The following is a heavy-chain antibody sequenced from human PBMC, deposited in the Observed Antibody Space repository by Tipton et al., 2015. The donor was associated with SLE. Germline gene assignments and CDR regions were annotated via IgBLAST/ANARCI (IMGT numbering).Heavy chain of an antibody. D-gene: IGHD5-12*01. CDR3: AKSGFGRGSYFHH. Sequence: GLVKPSETLSLICTVSGDSISANSYHWGWVRQPPGKGLEWIGNVYYSGSTYYSASLRSRVTISLDRSKNHFSLRQTSVTAADTAVYYCAKSGFGRGSYFHHWGQGTLVSVSS. CDR2: VYYSGST. V-gene: IGHV4-39*02. CDR1: GDSISANSYH. J-gene: IGHJ1*01.